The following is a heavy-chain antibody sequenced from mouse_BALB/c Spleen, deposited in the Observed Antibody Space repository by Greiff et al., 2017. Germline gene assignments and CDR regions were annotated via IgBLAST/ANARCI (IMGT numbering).Heavy chain of an antibody. Sequence: EVHLVESGGGLVQPGGSRKLSCAASGFTFSSFGMHWVRQAPEKGLEWVAYISSGSSTIYYADTVKGRFTISRDNPKNTLLLQMTSLRSEDTAMYYCEREGSSYAMDYWGQGTSVTVSS. CDR2: ISSGSSTI. CDR3: EREGSSYAMDY. J-gene: IGHJ4*01. CDR1: GFTFSSFG. V-gene: IGHV5-17*02. D-gene: IGHD1-1*01.